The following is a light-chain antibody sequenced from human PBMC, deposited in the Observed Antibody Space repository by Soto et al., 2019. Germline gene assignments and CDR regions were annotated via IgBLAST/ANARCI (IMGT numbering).Light chain of an antibody. CDR2: LGS. CDR1: QSLLHSNGYNF. V-gene: IGKV2-28*01. CDR3: MQALQTPPYT. J-gene: IGKJ2*01. Sequence: DIVMTQSPLSLPVTPGEPASISCRSSQSLLHSNGYNFLDWYLQKPGQSAQLLIHLGSNRASGVPGRFSGSGSGTDFTLRISRVEAEDVGVYYCMQALQTPPYTFGQRAKVDIQ.